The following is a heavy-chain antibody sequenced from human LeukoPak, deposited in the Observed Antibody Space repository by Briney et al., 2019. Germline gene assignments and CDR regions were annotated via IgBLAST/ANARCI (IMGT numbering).Heavy chain of an antibody. CDR2: IYTSDST. CDR1: GASISSGTYY. Sequence: SETLSLTCTVSGASISSGTYYWSWIRQPAGKGLEWIGRIYTSDSTNYNPSLKGRVTISVDTSKNQFSLKVNSVTAADTAVYYCATDYGDYFDYWGQGTLVTVSS. J-gene: IGHJ4*02. CDR3: ATDYGDYFDY. D-gene: IGHD4-17*01. V-gene: IGHV4-61*02.